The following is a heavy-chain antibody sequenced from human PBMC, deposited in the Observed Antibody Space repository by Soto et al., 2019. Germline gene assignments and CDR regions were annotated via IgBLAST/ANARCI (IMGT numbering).Heavy chain of an antibody. Sequence: QVQLQESGPGLVKPSQTLSLTCTVSGGSISSGGYYWSWIRQHPGKCLEWIGYIYYSGSTYYNPSLKSRVTISVDTSKNQFSLKLSSVTAEDTAVYYCARDAHRRGGGGDVWGKGTTVTVSS. J-gene: IGHJ6*04. D-gene: IGHD2-15*01. V-gene: IGHV4-31*03. CDR1: GGSISSGGYY. CDR3: ARDAHRRGGGGDV. CDR2: IYYSGST.